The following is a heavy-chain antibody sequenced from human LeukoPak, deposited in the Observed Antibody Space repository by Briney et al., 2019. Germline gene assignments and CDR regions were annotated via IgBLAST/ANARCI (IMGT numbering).Heavy chain of an antibody. D-gene: IGHD3-10*01. V-gene: IGHV1-18*01. CDR2: ISPHNGNR. J-gene: IGHJ4*02. CDR1: GYTFTRYG. Sequence: GASVKVSCKTSGYTFTRYGVSWVRQAPGQGLEWMGWISPHNGNRDYAQKFKDRVTMTTDTSTNTVYLELRSLRPDDTAMYYCARTGYGSGSDDFDFWGQRTLVTVSS. CDR3: ARTGYGSGSDDFDF.